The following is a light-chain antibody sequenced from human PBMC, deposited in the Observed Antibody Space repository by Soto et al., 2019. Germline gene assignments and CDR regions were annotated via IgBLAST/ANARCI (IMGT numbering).Light chain of an antibody. CDR3: QQYNNWWT. J-gene: IGKJ1*01. V-gene: IGKV3-15*01. CDR2: GAS. Sequence: EIVMTQSPATLSVSPGERATLSCRASQSVSSNLAWYQQKPGQAPRLLIYGASTRATGIPARFSGSGSGTELTLTIRSLQSEDFAVDYCQQYNNWWTFGQGTKVEIK. CDR1: QSVSSN.